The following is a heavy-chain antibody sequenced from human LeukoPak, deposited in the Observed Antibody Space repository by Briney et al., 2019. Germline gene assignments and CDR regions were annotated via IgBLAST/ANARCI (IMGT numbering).Heavy chain of an antibody. Sequence: SETLSLTCTVSGGSISSDNCCWGWIRQPPGKGLEWIGSICYSGSTYYNPSLKSRVTISVDTSKNQFSLKLNSVTAADTAVYYCARVAVAGTMDYWGQGTLVTVSS. CDR2: ICYSGST. CDR1: GGSISSDNCC. D-gene: IGHD6-19*01. CDR3: ARVAVAGTMDY. V-gene: IGHV4-39*07. J-gene: IGHJ4*02.